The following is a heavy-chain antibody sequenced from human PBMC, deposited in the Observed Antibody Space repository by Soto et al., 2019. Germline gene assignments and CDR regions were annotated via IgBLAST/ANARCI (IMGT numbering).Heavy chain of an antibody. V-gene: IGHV3-13*04. CDR1: GFTFSSYD. Sequence: EVQLVESGGGLVQPGGSLRLSCAASGFTFSSYDMHWVRQPTGKGLEWVSAIGTAGDTYYPGSVKGRFTISRENAKTSLYLQMNSLRAGDTAVYYCARGTSRGYWSDGSCYPDYWGQGTLVTVSS. CDR3: ARGTSRGYWSDGSCYPDY. J-gene: IGHJ4*02. D-gene: IGHD2-15*01. CDR2: IGTAGDT.